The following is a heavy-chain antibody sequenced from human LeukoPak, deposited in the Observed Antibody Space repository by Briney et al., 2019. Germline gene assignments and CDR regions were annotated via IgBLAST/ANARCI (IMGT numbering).Heavy chain of an antibody. CDR2: INPNSGGT. CDR1: GYTFTGYY. V-gene: IGHV1-2*02. CDR3: AREDIVLMVYALYTTWYNWFDP. D-gene: IGHD2-8*01. J-gene: IGHJ5*02. Sequence: ASVKVSCKASGYTFTGYYMHWVRQAPGQGLEWMGWINPNSGGTNYAQKFQGRVTMTRDTSISTAYMELSRLRSDDTAVYYCAREDIVLMVYALYTTWYNWFDPWGQGTLVTVSS.